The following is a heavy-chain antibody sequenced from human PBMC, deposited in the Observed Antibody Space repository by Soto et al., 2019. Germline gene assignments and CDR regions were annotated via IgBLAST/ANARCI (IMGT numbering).Heavy chain of an antibody. Sequence: GSLRLSGAGSGCTFSSYGMHWVRQATGKGLEWVAVISYDGSNKYYADSVKGRFTISRDNSKNTLYLQMNSLRAEDTAVYYCAKNLIADSSSWPSFDYWGQGTLVTVSS. D-gene: IGHD6-13*01. CDR1: GCTFSSYG. CDR2: ISYDGSNK. J-gene: IGHJ4*02. CDR3: AKNLIADSSSWPSFDY. V-gene: IGHV3-30*18.